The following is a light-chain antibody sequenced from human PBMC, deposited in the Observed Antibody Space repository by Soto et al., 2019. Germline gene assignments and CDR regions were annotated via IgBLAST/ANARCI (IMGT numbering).Light chain of an antibody. CDR3: QQYNSSPLA. J-gene: IGKJ4*01. Sequence: DIQMTQSPSTLSASVGDRVTITCRASQSISSWLAWYQQKPGKAPKLLIYDASSLESGVPSRFSGSGSGTEFTLTIMSLQPDDFATYYCQQYNSSPLAFGGGTKVDIK. CDR1: QSISSW. V-gene: IGKV1-5*01. CDR2: DAS.